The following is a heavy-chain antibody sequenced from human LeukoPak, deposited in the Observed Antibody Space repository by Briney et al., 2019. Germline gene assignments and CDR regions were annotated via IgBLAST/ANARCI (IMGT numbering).Heavy chain of an antibody. Sequence: PGTSLRLSCTAPGFTSSSYAIHWIRQAPGKGLEWVALVWHDGSNRYYSEAVKGRFTISRDNSKNTVYLQINSLRAEDTAVYYCARELFGSGSCPDYWGQGTRVTVSS. CDR1: GFTSSSYA. CDR3: ARELFGSGSCPDY. D-gene: IGHD3-10*01. CDR2: VWHDGSNR. V-gene: IGHV3-33*01. J-gene: IGHJ4*02.